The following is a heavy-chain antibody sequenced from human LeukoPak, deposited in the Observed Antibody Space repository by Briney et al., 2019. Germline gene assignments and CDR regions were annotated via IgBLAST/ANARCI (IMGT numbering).Heavy chain of an antibody. CDR1: GGSISNSY. Sequence: SETLSLTCTVSGGSISNSYWSWVRQPPGKGLEWIGYTSYSGSTNYNPSLTSRVTMSVDTSTDQFSLRLISVTAADTAVYYCARTVSGDYYGMDVWGQGTTVTVSS. J-gene: IGHJ6*02. CDR2: TSYSGST. D-gene: IGHD1-26*01. CDR3: ARTVSGDYYGMDV. V-gene: IGHV4-59*08.